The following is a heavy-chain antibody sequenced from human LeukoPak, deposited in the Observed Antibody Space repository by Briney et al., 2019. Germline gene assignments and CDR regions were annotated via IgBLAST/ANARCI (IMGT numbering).Heavy chain of an antibody. CDR3: ARSPAAGWFHYYYYMDV. CDR2: ISYDGSNK. V-gene: IGHV3-30*01. J-gene: IGHJ6*03. D-gene: IGHD6-19*01. Sequence: GRSLRLSCAASGFTFSSYAMHWVRQAPGKGLEWVAVISYDGSNKYYADSVKGRFTISRDNSKNTLYLQMNSLRAEDTAVYYCARSPAAGWFHYYYYMDVWGKGTTVTVSS. CDR1: GFTFSSYA.